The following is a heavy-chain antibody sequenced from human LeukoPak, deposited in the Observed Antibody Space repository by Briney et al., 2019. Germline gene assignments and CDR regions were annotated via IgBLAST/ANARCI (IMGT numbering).Heavy chain of an antibody. CDR2: IYYSGST. Sequence: PSETLSLTCTVSGGSISSSSYYWGWIRQPPGKGLEWIRYIYYSGSTYYSPSLKSRVTISVDTSKNQFSLKLSSVTAADTAVYYCARYCGGDCYAAFHYWGQGTLVTVSS. CDR3: ARYCGGDCYAAFHY. CDR1: GGSISSSSYY. V-gene: IGHV4-31*03. D-gene: IGHD2-21*02. J-gene: IGHJ4*02.